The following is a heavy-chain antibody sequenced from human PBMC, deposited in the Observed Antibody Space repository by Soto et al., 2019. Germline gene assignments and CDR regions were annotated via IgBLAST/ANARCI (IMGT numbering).Heavy chain of an antibody. V-gene: IGHV3-23*01. Sequence: PVGSLRLSCAASGFNFSSYAMNWVRQAPGKGLEWVSGISVSGTYTYYAESVKGRFTISRDNSKSTLYLQMNSLRAEDTAVYYCAKGGAVKLPRYNWFDPWGQGVLVTVSS. CDR1: GFNFSSYA. J-gene: IGHJ5*02. CDR2: ISVSGTYT. D-gene: IGHD2-15*01. CDR3: AKGGAVKLPRYNWFDP.